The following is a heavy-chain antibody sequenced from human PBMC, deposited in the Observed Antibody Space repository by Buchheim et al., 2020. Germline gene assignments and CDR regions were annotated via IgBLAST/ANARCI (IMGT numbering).Heavy chain of an antibody. Sequence: EVQLVESGGGLVQPGGSLRLSCAASGFTFSSYWMHWVRQAPGKGLVWVSRINSDGSSTSYADSVKGRFTISRDTAKNTLYLQMNSLRAEDTAVYYCARAVREVRGVITHYYYYYGMDVWGQGTT. V-gene: IGHV3-74*01. J-gene: IGHJ6*02. CDR3: ARAVREVRGVITHYYYYYGMDV. D-gene: IGHD3-10*01. CDR1: GFTFSSYW. CDR2: INSDGSST.